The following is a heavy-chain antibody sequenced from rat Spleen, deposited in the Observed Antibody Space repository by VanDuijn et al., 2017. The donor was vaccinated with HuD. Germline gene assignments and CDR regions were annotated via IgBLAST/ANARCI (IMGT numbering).Heavy chain of an antibody. CDR2: ISTGGDNT. CDR3: TTDTFYDGTYYPGGFDY. CDR1: GFTFSDYN. Sequence: EVQLVESGGGLVQPGRSLKISCAASGFTFSDYNMAWVRQAPKKGLEWVAYISTGGDNTYYRDSVKGRFTISRDNAKSTLYLQLDSLRSEDTATYYCTTDTFYDGTYYPGGFDYWGQGVMVTVSS. V-gene: IGHV5-27*01. D-gene: IGHD1-12*02. J-gene: IGHJ2*01.